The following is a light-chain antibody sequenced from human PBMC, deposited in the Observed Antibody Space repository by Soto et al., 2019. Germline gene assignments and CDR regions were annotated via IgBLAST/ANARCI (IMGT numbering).Light chain of an antibody. Sequence: DLQIPQSPSPLSAFLGDRVNNPCRASQGIAPYLAWFQQKPGKVPKLLIYATSTLQSGVPSRFSGSGSGTDFTLTINSLQPEDVGTYYCQKYNSAPLTFGGGTKVDIK. CDR3: QKYNSAPLT. V-gene: IGKV1-27*01. CDR1: QGIAPY. J-gene: IGKJ4*01. CDR2: ATS.